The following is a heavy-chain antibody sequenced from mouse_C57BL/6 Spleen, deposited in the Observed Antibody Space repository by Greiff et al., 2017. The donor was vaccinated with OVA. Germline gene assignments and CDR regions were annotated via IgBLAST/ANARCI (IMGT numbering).Heavy chain of an antibody. J-gene: IGHJ4*01. V-gene: IGHV6-3*01. Sequence: DVQLVESGGGLVQPGGSMKLSCVASGFTFSNYWMNWVRQSPEKGLEWVAQIRLKSDNYATHYAESVKGRFTISRDDSKSSVYLQMNNLRAEDTGIYYCTTTVVATEAMDYWGQGTSVTVSS. D-gene: IGHD1-1*01. CDR3: TTTVVATEAMDY. CDR1: GFTFSNYW. CDR2: IRLKSDNYAT.